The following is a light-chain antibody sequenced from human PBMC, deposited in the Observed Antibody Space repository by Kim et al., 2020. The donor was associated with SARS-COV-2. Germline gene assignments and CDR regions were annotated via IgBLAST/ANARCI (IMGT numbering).Light chain of an antibody. CDR1: SGHSSYA. Sequence: QPVLTQSPSASASLGASVKLTCTLSSGHSSYAITWHQQQPEKGPQYLMKLNSDGSQSKGDGIPDRFSGSSSGAERYLTISSLQSEDEATYFCQTWGPGFRVFGGGTKLTVL. J-gene: IGLJ3*02. CDR2: LNSDGSQ. CDR3: QTWGPGFRV. V-gene: IGLV4-69*01.